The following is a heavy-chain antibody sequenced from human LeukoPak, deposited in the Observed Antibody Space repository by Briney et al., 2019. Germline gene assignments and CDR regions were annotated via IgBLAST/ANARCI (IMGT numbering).Heavy chain of an antibody. CDR1: GFTFSSYA. D-gene: IGHD5-18*01. Sequence: GGSLRLSCAASGFTFSSYAMSWDRQAPGKGLEWVSAISGSGGSTYYADSEKGRFTISRDNSKNTLYLQMSSLRAQDTAVYYCAKGGYSYGMGAFDIWGQGTMVTVSS. CDR3: AKGGYSYGMGAFDI. J-gene: IGHJ3*02. CDR2: ISGSGGST. V-gene: IGHV3-23*01.